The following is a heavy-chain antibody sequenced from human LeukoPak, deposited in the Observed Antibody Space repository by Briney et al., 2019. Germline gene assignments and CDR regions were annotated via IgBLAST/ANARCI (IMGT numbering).Heavy chain of an antibody. CDR2: FDPEDGET. CDR3: ATVGATYLENWFDP. Sequence: ASVKVSCKASGYTFTGYYMHWVRQAPGKGLEWMGGFDPEDGETIYAQKFQGRVTMTEDTSTDTAYMELSSLRSEDTAVYYCATVGATYLENWFDPWGQGTLVTVSS. J-gene: IGHJ5*02. V-gene: IGHV1-24*01. D-gene: IGHD1-26*01. CDR1: GYTFTGYY.